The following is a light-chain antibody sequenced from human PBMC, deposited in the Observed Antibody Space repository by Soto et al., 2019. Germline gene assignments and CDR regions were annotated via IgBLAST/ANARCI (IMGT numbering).Light chain of an antibody. CDR1: SSDVGGYND. CDR2: GVS. V-gene: IGLV2-14*01. Sequence: QSALTQPASVSGSPGQSITISCTGTSSDVGGYNDVSWYQQHPGKAPKLMIYGVSDRPSGISTRFSGSKSGDTASLTISGLQAEDEADYHCSSYTSSSTLDYVFGTGTKVTVL. J-gene: IGLJ1*01. CDR3: SSYTSSSTLDYV.